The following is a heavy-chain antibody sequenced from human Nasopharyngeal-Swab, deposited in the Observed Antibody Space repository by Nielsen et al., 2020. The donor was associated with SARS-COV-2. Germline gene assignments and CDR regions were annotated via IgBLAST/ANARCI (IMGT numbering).Heavy chain of an antibody. CDR2: ISAFNGNT. D-gene: IGHD3-10*01. CDR1: GYTLSNYV. Sequence: ASVKVSCKASGYTLSNYVISWVRQAPGQGLEWMGWISAFNGNTNYAQKFQDRVTLTTDTSTSTAYMEVRSLRSDDTAVYYCSRRGLWFGDLLSDWGQGTLVTVSS. J-gene: IGHJ4*02. V-gene: IGHV1-18*01. CDR3: SRRGLWFGDLLSD.